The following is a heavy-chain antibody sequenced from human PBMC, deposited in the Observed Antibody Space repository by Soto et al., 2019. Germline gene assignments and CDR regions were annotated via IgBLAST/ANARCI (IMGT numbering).Heavy chain of an antibody. J-gene: IGHJ4*02. V-gene: IGHV3-73*02. Sequence: EVQLVESGGGLVQPGGSLKLSCAASGFTFSDSAMHWVRQASGKGLEWVGRIRNKGNNCATAYTASVKGRFTISRDDSKNTVYLQMNSLKIDDTAVYYCTSRRDWTAVDPLDYWGLGTLVTVSS. CDR2: IRNKGNNCAT. D-gene: IGHD5-18*01. CDR3: TSRRDWTAVDPLDY. CDR1: GFTFSDSA.